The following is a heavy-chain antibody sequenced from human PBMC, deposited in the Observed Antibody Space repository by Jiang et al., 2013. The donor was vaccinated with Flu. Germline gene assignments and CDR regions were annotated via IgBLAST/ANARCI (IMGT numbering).Heavy chain of an antibody. Sequence: QSGSELKTPGASVKVSCKASGYTFTGYSINWVRQAPGQGLEWMGWITTSTGNPTYAQGFTERFVFSLDTSVSTAYLQISSLRAEDTAVYYCARDKRTIDFDYWGQGTLVTVSS. D-gene: IGHD4/OR15-4a*01. J-gene: IGHJ4*02. CDR3: ARDKRTIDFDY. V-gene: IGHV7-4-1*02. CDR1: GYTFTGYS. CDR2: ITTSTGNP.